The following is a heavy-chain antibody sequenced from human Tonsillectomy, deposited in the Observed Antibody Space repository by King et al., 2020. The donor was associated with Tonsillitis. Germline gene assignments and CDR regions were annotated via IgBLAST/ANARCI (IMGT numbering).Heavy chain of an antibody. CDR1: GFTFSSYA. Sequence: VQLVQSGGGLVQPGGSLRLSCAASGFTFSSYAMNWVRQAPGKGLEWVSAISGSGGITYYADSVKGRFTISRDNSKNTLYLQVNSLRAEDTALYYCAKAWEICIVATCVQFPYFYNMDVWGQGTTVTVSS. CDR2: ISGSGGIT. J-gene: IGHJ6*02. D-gene: IGHD1-26*01. V-gene: IGHV3-23*04. CDR3: AKAWEICIVATCVQFPYFYNMDV.